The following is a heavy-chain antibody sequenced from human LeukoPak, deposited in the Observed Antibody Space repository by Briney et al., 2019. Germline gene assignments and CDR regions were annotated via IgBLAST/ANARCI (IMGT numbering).Heavy chain of an antibody. D-gene: IGHD4-17*01. CDR3: AIQHYADSIGAFDI. CDR1: GYSFTNFW. Sequence: GESLKISCKGSGYSFTNFWIGWVRQMPGKGLEWMGLIYPGDSDTRYSPSFQGQVTISADKSITTAYLQWSSLKASDTAMYYCAIQHYADSIGAFDIWAQGTMATVSS. CDR2: IYPGDSDT. V-gene: IGHV5-51*01. J-gene: IGHJ3*02.